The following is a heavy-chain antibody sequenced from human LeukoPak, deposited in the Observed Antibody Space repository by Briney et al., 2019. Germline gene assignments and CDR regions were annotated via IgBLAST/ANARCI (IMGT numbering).Heavy chain of an antibody. V-gene: IGHV3-23*01. CDR2: ISGSGANT. D-gene: IGHD3-9*01. Sequence: GGSLRLSCAASGFTFSNYGMSWVRQAPGKGLEWVSVISGSGANTYYADSVKGRFTISRDNSKNTLYLQMNSLRPEDTALYYCAKDGTILTGLYPDYFDYWGQGTLVTVSS. J-gene: IGHJ4*02. CDR1: GFTFSNYG. CDR3: AKDGTILTGLYPDYFDY.